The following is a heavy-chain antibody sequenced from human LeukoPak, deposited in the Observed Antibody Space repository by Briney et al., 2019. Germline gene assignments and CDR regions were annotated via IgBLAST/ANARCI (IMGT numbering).Heavy chain of an antibody. J-gene: IGHJ5*01. V-gene: IGHV3-48*04. CDR2: INGDSGTI. CDR3: ARDRRWAVGLWFDS. Sequence: GGSLRLSCAASGFSFSDYWMHWVRQGPGKGLVWVSNINGDSGTINYADSVKGRFTISRDNAKNSLYLQMNSLRAEDTAVYYCARDRRWAVGLWFDSWGQGTLVTVSS. D-gene: IGHD4-23*01. CDR1: GFSFSDYW.